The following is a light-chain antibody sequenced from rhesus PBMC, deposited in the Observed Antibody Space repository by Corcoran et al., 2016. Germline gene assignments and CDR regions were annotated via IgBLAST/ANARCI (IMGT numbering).Light chain of an antibody. J-gene: IGKJ4*01. CDR3: LQNSNWPT. V-gene: IGKV3-24*04. CDR2: GAT. CDR1: QSGSSY. Sequence: EIVMTQSPATLALSPGERATLSCRASQSGSSYLAWYQQKPGQAPRLLIYGATSRATGIPDRFSGSGSGTEFPLPISSLEPEDVGVYFCLQNSNWPTFGGGTKVEIK.